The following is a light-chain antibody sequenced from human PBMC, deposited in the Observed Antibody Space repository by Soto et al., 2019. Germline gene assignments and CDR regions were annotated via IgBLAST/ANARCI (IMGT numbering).Light chain of an antibody. CDR2: LGS. V-gene: IGKV2-28*01. J-gene: IGKJ3*01. Sequence: DIVMTQSPLSLPVTPGEPASISCRSSQSLLHSNGYNYLDWYLQKPGQSPQLLIYLGSNRASGVPDRFSGSGSGTDFTLKSSRVEAEDVGVYYCIQALQTRTFGPGTKVDIK. CDR1: QSLLHSNGYNY. CDR3: IQALQTRT.